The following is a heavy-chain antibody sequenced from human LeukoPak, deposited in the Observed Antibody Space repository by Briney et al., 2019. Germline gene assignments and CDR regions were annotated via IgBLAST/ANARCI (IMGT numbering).Heavy chain of an antibody. V-gene: IGHV4-39*01. J-gene: IGHJ4*02. CDR3: ARHGNWDPFDY. CDR2: IYYSGST. D-gene: IGHD7-27*01. CDR1: GDSINSSDYY. Sequence: SETLSLTCTVSGDSINSSDYYWAWIRQPPGEGLVWIGTIYYSGSTYYKSSLKSRLTISVDSSKNQFSLKMISVTAADTGVYYCARHGNWDPFDYWGQGALVTVSS.